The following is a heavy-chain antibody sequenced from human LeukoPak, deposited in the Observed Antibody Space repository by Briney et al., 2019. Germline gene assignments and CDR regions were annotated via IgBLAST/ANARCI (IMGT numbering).Heavy chain of an antibody. J-gene: IGHJ3*02. V-gene: IGHV3-7*01. CDR3: ARDWLGYCSSTSCYQDAFDI. CDR2: IKQDGSEK. D-gene: IGHD2-2*03. CDR1: GFTFSSYW. Sequence: GGSLRLSCAASGFTFSSYWMSWVRQAPGKGLEWVANIKQDGSEKYYVDSVKGRFTISRDNAKNSLYLQMNSLRAEDTAVYYCARDWLGYCSSTSCYQDAFDIWGQGTMVTVSS.